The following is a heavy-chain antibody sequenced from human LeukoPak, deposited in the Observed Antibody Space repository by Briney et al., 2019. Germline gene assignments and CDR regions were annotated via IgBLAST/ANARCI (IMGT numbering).Heavy chain of an antibody. Sequence: SETLSLTCAVYGGSFSGYYWSWIRQPPGKGLEWIGEINHSGSTNYNPSLKSRVTISVDTSKNQFSLKLSSVTAADTAVYYCARRLTMVRGVITKGDYWGQGTLVTVSS. J-gene: IGHJ4*02. CDR1: GGSFSGYY. D-gene: IGHD3-10*01. CDR2: INHSGST. CDR3: ARRLTMVRGVITKGDY. V-gene: IGHV4-34*01.